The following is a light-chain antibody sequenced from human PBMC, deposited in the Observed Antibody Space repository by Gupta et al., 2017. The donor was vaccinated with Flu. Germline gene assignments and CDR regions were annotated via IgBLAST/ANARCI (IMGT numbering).Light chain of an antibody. CDR1: QSVSSN. V-gene: IGKV3-15*01. Sequence: EKVMTQSPVTLAVSPGERATLSCRASQSVSSNLAWYQQKPGQAPRLLIYVASARATGIPDRFSGREAVKEFTLTSISLQSEDFAVYYVQQDRAWHSFGQGTKVEIK. CDR3: QQDRAWHS. CDR2: VAS. J-gene: IGKJ1*01.